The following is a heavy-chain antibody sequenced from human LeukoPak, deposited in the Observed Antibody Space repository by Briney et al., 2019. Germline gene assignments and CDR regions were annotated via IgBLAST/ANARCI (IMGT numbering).Heavy chain of an antibody. D-gene: IGHD5-18*01. CDR2: INPNSGGT. Sequence: GASVKVSCKASGYTFTGYYMHWVRQAPGQGLEWMGWINPNSGGTNYAQKFQGGVTMTRDTSISTAYMELSRLRSDETAVYYCARDPTSGGYSYVTFDYWGQGTLVTVSS. CDR1: GYTFTGYY. V-gene: IGHV1-2*02. CDR3: ARDPTSGGYSYVTFDY. J-gene: IGHJ4*02.